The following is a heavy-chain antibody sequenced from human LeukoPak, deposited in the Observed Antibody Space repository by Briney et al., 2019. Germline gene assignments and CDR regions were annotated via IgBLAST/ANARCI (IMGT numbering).Heavy chain of an antibody. Sequence: GGSLRLSCVASGFTFSTYGMHWVRQPPGKGLEWVAVIWCDGNYKYYADSVKGRFTISRDNSKNTLYLQMNSLRDEDTAVYYCARGATGTTDYWGQGTLVTVSS. J-gene: IGHJ4*02. CDR3: ARGATGTTDY. D-gene: IGHD1-1*01. CDR2: IWCDGNYK. CDR1: GFTFSTYG. V-gene: IGHV3-33*01.